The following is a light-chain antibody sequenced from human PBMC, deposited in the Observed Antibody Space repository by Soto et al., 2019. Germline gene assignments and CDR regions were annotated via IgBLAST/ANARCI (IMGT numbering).Light chain of an antibody. Sequence: DIQMTQSPSSLSASVGDRGTITCRASQGISNFLAWYQQKPGKVPKLLISAASTLESGVPSRFSGSGSGTDFTLTITSLQPEDAATYYCQKYSSVITFGQGTRLDIK. CDR1: QGISNF. V-gene: IGKV1-27*01. CDR3: QKYSSVIT. CDR2: AAS. J-gene: IGKJ5*01.